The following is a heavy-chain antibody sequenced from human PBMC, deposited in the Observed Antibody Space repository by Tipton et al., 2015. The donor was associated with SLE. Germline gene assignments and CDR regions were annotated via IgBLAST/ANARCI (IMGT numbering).Heavy chain of an antibody. CDR1: GFSFSSYD. CDR3: AKERITLDS. CDR2: ITASGSA. D-gene: IGHD3-10*01. Sequence: GSLRLSCVGSGFSFSSYDMNWVRQAPGRGLEWVSSITASGSAYYADSVKGRFTISRDNSKNTVYMIMNSLRAEDTAVYYCAKERITLDSWGQGTLVTVSS. J-gene: IGHJ4*02. V-gene: IGHV3-23*01.